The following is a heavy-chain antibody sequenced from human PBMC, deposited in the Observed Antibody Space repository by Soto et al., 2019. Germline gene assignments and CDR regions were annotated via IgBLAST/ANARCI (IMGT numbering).Heavy chain of an antibody. CDR2: ITGRGDYT. Sequence: DVQLLESGGDLVQPGGSLRLSCEVSGFTIRAYAMSWARRAPGKGLEWVAAITGRGDYTHYEESVKGRFTISRDDSKNTLHLQMNTLRVDDAAIYYCSLGQGYYWDYWGQGIQVAVSS. V-gene: IGHV3-23*01. J-gene: IGHJ4*02. CDR1: GFTIRAYA. CDR3: SLGQGYYWDY.